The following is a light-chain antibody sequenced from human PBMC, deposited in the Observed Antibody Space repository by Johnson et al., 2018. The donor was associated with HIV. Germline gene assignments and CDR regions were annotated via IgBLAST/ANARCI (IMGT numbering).Light chain of an antibody. CDR2: DTN. CDR1: SSNIGNNY. J-gene: IGLJ1*01. V-gene: IGLV1-51*01. Sequence: QSVLTQPPSVSAAPGQKVTISCSGSSSNIGNNYVSWYQQLPGTAPKLLIYDTNKRPSGIPDRFSGSKSGTSATLGITGLTTGDEADYYCGTWDSSLIAGGVFGTGTKVTVL. CDR3: GTWDSSLIAGGV.